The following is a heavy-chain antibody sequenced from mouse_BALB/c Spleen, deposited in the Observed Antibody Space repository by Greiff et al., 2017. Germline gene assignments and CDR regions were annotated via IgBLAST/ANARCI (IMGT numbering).Heavy chain of an antibody. J-gene: IGHJ2*01. D-gene: IGHD1-1*01. CDR2: ISYSGST. Sequence: DVKLQESGPGLVKPSQSLSLTCTVTGYSITSDYAWNWIRQFPGNKLEWMGYISYSGSTSYNPSLKSRISITRDTSKNQFFLQLNSVTTEDTATYYCARDYYGSSSLYFDYWGQGTTLTVSS. CDR1: GYSITSDYA. V-gene: IGHV3-2*02. CDR3: ARDYYGSSSLYFDY.